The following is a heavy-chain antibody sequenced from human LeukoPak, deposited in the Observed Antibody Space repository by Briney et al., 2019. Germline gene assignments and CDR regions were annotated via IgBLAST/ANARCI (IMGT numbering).Heavy chain of an antibody. V-gene: IGHV5-51*01. CDR1: GYSFTSYW. CDR2: IYPGDSDT. CDR3: AAIAAAGSPFDY. J-gene: IGHJ4*02. D-gene: IGHD6-13*01. Sequence: GEXXKISCKGSGYSFTSYWIGWVRQMPGKGLEWMGIIYPGDSDTRYSPSFQGQVTISADKSIRNAYLQWSSLKASDTAMYYCAAIAAAGSPFDYWGQGTLVTVSS.